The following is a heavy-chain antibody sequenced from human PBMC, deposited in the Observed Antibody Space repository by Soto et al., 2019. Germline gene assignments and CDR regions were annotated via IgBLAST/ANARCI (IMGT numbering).Heavy chain of an antibody. CDR1: GGSISSYY. Sequence: SETLSLTCTVSGGSISSYYWSWIRQPPGKGLEWIGYIYYSGSTNYNPSLKSRVTISVDTSKNQFSLKLSSVTAADTAVYYCARDVGATVGYFDYWGQGTLVTVSS. V-gene: IGHV4-59*01. D-gene: IGHD1-26*01. J-gene: IGHJ4*02. CDR3: ARDVGATVGYFDY. CDR2: IYYSGST.